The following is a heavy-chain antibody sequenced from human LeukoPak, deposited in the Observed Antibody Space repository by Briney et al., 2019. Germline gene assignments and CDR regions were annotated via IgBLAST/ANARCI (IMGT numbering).Heavy chain of an antibody. CDR1: GGSISSGSYY. CDR3: ARDGLATYYYYYYMDV. V-gene: IGHV4-61*02. Sequence: SSETLSLTCTVSGGSISSGSYYWSWIRQPAGKGLEWIGRIYTSGSTNYNPSLKSRVTISVGTSKNQFSLRLSSVTAADTAVYFCARDGLATYYYYYYMDVWGKGTTVTVSS. D-gene: IGHD6-6*01. CDR2: IYTSGST. J-gene: IGHJ6*03.